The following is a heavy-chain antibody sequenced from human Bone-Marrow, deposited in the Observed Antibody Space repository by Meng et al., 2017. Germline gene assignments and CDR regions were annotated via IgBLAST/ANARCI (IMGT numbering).Heavy chain of an antibody. J-gene: IGHJ4*02. V-gene: IGHV3-73*01. CDR1: GFTFSGSA. CDR3: TRLYGSGSIDY. D-gene: IGHD3-10*01. CDR2: IRSKTNSYAT. Sequence: EVQLVESGGGLVQPGGSLKLSCAASGFTFSGSAMHWVRQASGEGLEWVGRIRSKTNSYATAYAASVKGRFTISRDDSKNTAYLQMNSLKTEDTAVYYCTRLYGSGSIDYRGQGTLVTVSS.